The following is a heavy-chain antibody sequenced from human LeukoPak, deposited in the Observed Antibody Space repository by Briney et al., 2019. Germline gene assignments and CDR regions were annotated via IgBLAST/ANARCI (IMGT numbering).Heavy chain of an antibody. CDR3: ASQGGYSYGYYHYMDV. CDR2: INHSGST. Sequence: SETLSLTCAVYGGSFSGYYWRWIRQPPGKGLEWIGEINHSGSTNYNPSLKSRVTISVDTSKNQFSLKLSSVTAADTAVYYCASQGGYSYGYYHYMDVWAKGTTVTVSS. J-gene: IGHJ6*03. CDR1: GGSFSGYY. V-gene: IGHV4-34*01. D-gene: IGHD5-18*01.